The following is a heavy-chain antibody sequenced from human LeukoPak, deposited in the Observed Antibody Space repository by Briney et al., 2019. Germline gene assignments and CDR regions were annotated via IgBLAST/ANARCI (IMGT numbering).Heavy chain of an antibody. V-gene: IGHV1-46*01. CDR3: AKDRDSSSSAPGDYIDY. J-gene: IGHJ4*02. Sequence: APVKVSCKASGYTFTSYYMHWVRQAPGQGLEWMGIINPSGGSTSYAQKFQGRVTMTRDTSTSTVYMELSSLRSEDTAVYYCAKDRDSSSSAPGDYIDYWGQGTLVTVSS. CDR2: INPSGGST. CDR1: GYTFTSYY. D-gene: IGHD6-6*01.